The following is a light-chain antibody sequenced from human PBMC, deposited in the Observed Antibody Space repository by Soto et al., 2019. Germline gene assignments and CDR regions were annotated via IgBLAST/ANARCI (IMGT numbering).Light chain of an antibody. Sequence: EFVLTDSPVTLSLSPGERATLSCRASQSFRGLLAWYQQKPGQAPRLLIYDAYNRATGIPPRFSGSGSGTDLTLTISSLEPEDSAVYYCLQHNSYPFTFGQGTRLAIK. CDR2: DAY. CDR1: QSFRGL. J-gene: IGKJ5*01. CDR3: LQHNSYPFT. V-gene: IGKV3-11*01.